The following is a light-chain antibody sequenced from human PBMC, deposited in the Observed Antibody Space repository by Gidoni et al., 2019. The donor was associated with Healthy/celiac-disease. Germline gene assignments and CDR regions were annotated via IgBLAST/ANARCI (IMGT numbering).Light chain of an antibody. CDR1: SSDVWSYNL. J-gene: IGLJ1*01. V-gene: IGLV2-23*01. CDR2: EGS. Sequence: QSALTQPASVSGSPGQSITISCTGTSSDVWSYNLVSWYQQHPGKAPKRMIYEGSKRPSGVSNRFSGSKSGNTASLTISGLKAEDEADYYCCSYAGSSTWVFGTGTKVTVL. CDR3: CSYAGSSTWV.